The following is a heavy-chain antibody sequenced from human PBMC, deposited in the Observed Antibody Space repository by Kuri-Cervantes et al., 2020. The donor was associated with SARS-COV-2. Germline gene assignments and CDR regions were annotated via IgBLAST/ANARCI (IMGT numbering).Heavy chain of an antibody. CDR1: GYSFSSFA. CDR2: ISGGGYST. Sequence: GESLKISCAASGYSFSSFALSWVRQAPGKGLEWVSSISGGGYSTYYADSVKGRFTISRDTSQKTLYLQMNILRADDTALYYCAKSGLYTSNWNLFDHWGQGTLVTVSS. CDR3: AKSGLYTSNWNLFDH. D-gene: IGHD6-13*01. V-gene: IGHV3-23*01. J-gene: IGHJ4*02.